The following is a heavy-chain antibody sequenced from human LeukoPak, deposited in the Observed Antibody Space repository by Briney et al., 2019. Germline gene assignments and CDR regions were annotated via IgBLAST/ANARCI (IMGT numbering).Heavy chain of an antibody. V-gene: IGHV3-66*01. D-gene: IGHD1-1*01. CDR3: GALSGTTPLGGV. CDR2: IYSDGTT. J-gene: IGHJ4*02. CDR1: DFSFTTYT. Sequence: PGGSLRLSCAASDFSFTTYTMSWVRQAPGKGLEWVSLIYSDGTTQYADSVKGRFTISRDNSKNTLYLQMNSLRAEDTAVYYCGALSGTTPLGGVGGQGTLVTVSS.